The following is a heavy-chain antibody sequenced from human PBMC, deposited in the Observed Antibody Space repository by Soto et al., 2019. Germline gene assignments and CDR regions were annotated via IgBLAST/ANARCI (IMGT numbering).Heavy chain of an antibody. CDR3: ARPSDVGLASSFDY. CDR2: INAGNGNT. V-gene: IGHV1-3*01. CDR1: GYTFTSYD. J-gene: IGHJ4*02. Sequence: ASVKVSCKASGYTFTSYDMHWVRQAPGQRLEWMGWINAGNGNTKYSQKFQGQVTMSADKSISTAYLQWSSLRASDTAIYYCARPSDVGLASSFDYWGQGSQVTVSS.